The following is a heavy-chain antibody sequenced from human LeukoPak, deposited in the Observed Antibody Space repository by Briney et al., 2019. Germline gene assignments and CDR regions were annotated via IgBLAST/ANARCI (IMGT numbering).Heavy chain of an antibody. J-gene: IGHJ4*02. CDR3: ARHETVVSHFDY. CDR1: GYSISSGYW. CDR2: IYYSGST. D-gene: IGHD4-23*01. V-gene: IGHV4-4*02. Sequence: SGTLSLTCVVSGYSISSGYWWSWVRQSPGKGLEWIGYIYYSGSTYYNPSLKSRVTISVDTSKNQFSLKLSSVTAADTAVYYCARHETVVSHFDYWGQGTLVTVSS.